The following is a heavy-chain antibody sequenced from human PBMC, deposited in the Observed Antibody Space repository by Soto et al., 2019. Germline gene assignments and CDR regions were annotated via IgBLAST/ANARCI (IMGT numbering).Heavy chain of an antibody. CDR2: IDWDDDK. CDR3: ARHISSGYYLDY. J-gene: IGHJ4*02. V-gene: IGHV2-70*11. Sequence: GSGPTLVNPTQTLTLTCTFSGFSLSTSGMCVSWIRQPPGKALEWLARIDWDDDKYFSTSLKTRLTISKDTSKNQVVLTMTNMDPVDTATYYCARHISSGYYLDYWGQGTLVTVPS. CDR1: GFSLSTSGMC. D-gene: IGHD3-22*01.